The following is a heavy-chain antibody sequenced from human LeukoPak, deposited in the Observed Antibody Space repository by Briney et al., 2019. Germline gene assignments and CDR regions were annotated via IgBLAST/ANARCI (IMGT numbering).Heavy chain of an antibody. CDR1: GFTFSSYW. Sequence: GGSLRLSCAASGFTFSSYWMHWVRQAPGKGLVWVSIIKNDGSTIYADSVKGRFTISRDNARSTVYLQMNSLRAEDTAVYYCARDYYYSVDYWGQGTLVTVSS. CDR2: IKNDGST. CDR3: ARDYYYSVDY. V-gene: IGHV3-74*01. D-gene: IGHD3-22*01. J-gene: IGHJ4*02.